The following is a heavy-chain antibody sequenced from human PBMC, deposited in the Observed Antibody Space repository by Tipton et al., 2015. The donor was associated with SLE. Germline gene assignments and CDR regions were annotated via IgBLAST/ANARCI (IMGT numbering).Heavy chain of an antibody. Sequence: TLSLTCSVYGDSLSSFYWGWIRQPPGKGLEWIGSIYYSGTAHYENPSLKSRVTISVDTSKNQFSLNLRSVTAADTAVYYCARGGTGDGRNPFDPWGQGTLVTVSS. D-gene: IGHD4-23*01. CDR3: ARGGTGDGRNPFDP. V-gene: IGHV4-39*07. CDR1: GDSLSSFY. J-gene: IGHJ5*02. CDR2: IYYSGTA.